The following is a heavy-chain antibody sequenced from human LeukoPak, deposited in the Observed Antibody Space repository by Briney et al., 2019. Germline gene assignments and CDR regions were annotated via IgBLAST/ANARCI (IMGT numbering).Heavy chain of an antibody. CDR3: ARGSGSYYFDY. V-gene: IGHV3-30*04. CDR2: ISYDGSNK. CDR1: GFAFSSYA. J-gene: IGHJ4*02. Sequence: GRSLRLSCAASGFAFSSYAMHWVRQAPGKGLEWVAVISYDGSNKHYADSVKGRFTISRDNSKNTLYLQMNSLRAEDTAVYYCARGSGSYYFDYWGQGTLVTVSS. D-gene: IGHD1-26*01.